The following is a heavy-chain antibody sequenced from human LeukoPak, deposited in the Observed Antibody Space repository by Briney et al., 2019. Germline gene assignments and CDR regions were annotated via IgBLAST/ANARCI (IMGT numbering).Heavy chain of an antibody. Sequence: ASVKVSCKASGGTFSSYAISWVRQAPGQGLEWMGGIIPIFGTANYAQKFQGRVTITTDESTSTAYMELSSLRSEDTAVYYCATVNQAYYDSSGISPPFDYWGQRTLVTVSS. V-gene: IGHV1-69*05. D-gene: IGHD3-22*01. CDR2: IIPIFGTA. J-gene: IGHJ4*02. CDR1: GGTFSSYA. CDR3: ATVNQAYYDSSGISPPFDY.